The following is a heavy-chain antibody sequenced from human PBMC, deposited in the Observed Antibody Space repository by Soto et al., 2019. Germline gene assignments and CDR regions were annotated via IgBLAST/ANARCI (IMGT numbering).Heavy chain of an antibody. J-gene: IGHJ5*02. V-gene: IGHV3-23*01. D-gene: IGHD3-22*01. CDR3: AKDLWRYYDSSGYYGWFDP. CDR2: ISGSGGST. Sequence: GGSLRLSCAASGFTFSSYAMSWVRQAPGKGLEWVSAISGSGGSTYYADSVKGRFTISRDNSKNTLYLQMNSLRAEDTAVYYCAKDLWRYYDSSGYYGWFDPWGQGTLVTVSS. CDR1: GFTFSSYA.